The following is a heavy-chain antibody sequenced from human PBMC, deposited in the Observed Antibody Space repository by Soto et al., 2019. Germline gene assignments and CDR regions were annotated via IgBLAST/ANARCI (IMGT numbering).Heavy chain of an antibody. CDR2: IFSNDEK. Sequence: QVTLKESGPVLVKPTETLTQTCTVSGFSLSNARMGVSWIRQPPGKALEWLAHIFSNDEKSYSTSLKSRLTISKDTSKSQVVLTMTNMDPVDTATYYCARERWGYSSSLDYWGQGTLVTVSS. V-gene: IGHV2-26*01. D-gene: IGHD6-13*01. J-gene: IGHJ4*02. CDR1: GFSLSNARMG. CDR3: ARERWGYSSSLDY.